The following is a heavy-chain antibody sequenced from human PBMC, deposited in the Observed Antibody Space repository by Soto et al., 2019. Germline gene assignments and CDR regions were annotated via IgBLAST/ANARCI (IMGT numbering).Heavy chain of an antibody. J-gene: IGHJ4*02. D-gene: IGHD5-12*01. Sequence: EVQLVESGGGLVKPGGSLRLSCAASGFTFSSCTMNWVRQAPGKGLEWVSSISSSTGYTYYADSVKGRFTISRDNAKHSLYLQMNSLRAEDTAVYDCARDFRDGYYFDYWGQGTLVTVSS. CDR3: ARDFRDGYYFDY. CDR2: ISSSTGYT. CDR1: GFTFSSCT. V-gene: IGHV3-21*01.